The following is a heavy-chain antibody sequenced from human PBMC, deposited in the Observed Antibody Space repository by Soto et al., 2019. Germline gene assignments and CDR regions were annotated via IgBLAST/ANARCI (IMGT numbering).Heavy chain of an antibody. CDR1: GFTFSSYG. CDR2: IWYDGSNK. D-gene: IGHD2-2*01. CDR3: ARDRVNVVPAATNYYGMDV. Sequence: PGGSLRLSCAASGFTFSSYGMHWVRQAPGKGLEWVAVIWYDGSNKYYADSVKGRFTISRDNSKNTLYLQMNSLRAENTAVYYCARDRVNVVPAATNYYGMDVWGQGTTVTVSS. J-gene: IGHJ6*02. V-gene: IGHV3-33*01.